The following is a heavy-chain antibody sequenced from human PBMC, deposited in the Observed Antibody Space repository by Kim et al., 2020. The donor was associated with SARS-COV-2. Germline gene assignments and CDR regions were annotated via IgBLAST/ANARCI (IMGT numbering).Heavy chain of an antibody. Sequence: GESLKISCKGSGYSFTSYWIGWVRQMPGKGLEWMGIIYPGDSDTRYSPSFQGQVTISADKSISTAYLQWSSLKASDTAMYYCARQGVTMIVEKAFDIWGQGTMVTVSS. CDR1: GYSFTSYW. D-gene: IGHD3-22*01. CDR2: IYPGDSDT. V-gene: IGHV5-51*01. J-gene: IGHJ3*02. CDR3: ARQGVTMIVEKAFDI.